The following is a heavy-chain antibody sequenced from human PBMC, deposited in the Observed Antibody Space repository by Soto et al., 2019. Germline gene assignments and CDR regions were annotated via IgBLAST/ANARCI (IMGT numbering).Heavy chain of an antibody. Sequence: QVQLQESGPGLVKPSETLSLTCTVSGGSISSYYWSWIRQPPGKGLEWIGYIYYSGSTNYNPSLKSRVNISVDTSKNQFSLELSSVTAADTAVYYCARASGSYSKGVNDYYGMDVWGQGTTVTFSS. D-gene: IGHD1-26*01. V-gene: IGHV4-59*01. CDR2: IYYSGST. J-gene: IGHJ6*02. CDR1: GGSISSYY. CDR3: ARASGSYSKGVNDYYGMDV.